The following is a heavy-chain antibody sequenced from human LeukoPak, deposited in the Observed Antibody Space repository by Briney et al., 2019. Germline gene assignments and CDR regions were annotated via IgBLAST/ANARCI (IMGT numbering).Heavy chain of an antibody. CDR2: IYTSGST. V-gene: IGHV4-61*02. CDR3: ARRRYYDSSGYSY. Sequence: SQTLSLTCTVSGGSISSGSYYWSWIRQPAGKGLEWIGRIYTSGSTNYNPSLKSRVTISVDTSKNQFSLKLSSVTAADTAVYYCARRRYYDSSGYSYWGQGTLVTVSS. CDR1: GGSISSGSYY. D-gene: IGHD3-22*01. J-gene: IGHJ4*02.